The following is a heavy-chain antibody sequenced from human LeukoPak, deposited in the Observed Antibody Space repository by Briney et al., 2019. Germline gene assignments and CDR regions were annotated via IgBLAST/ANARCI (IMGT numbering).Heavy chain of an antibody. D-gene: IGHD3-22*01. CDR2: IKQDGSEK. CDR3: AKEAYYYDSSGYELDY. V-gene: IGHV3-7*01. J-gene: IGHJ4*02. Sequence: GSLRLSCAASGFTFNSYWMGWVRQAPGKGLEWVANIKQDGSEKYYVDSVKGRFTISRDNAKNSLYLQMNSLRVEDTAVYYCAKEAYYYDSSGYELDYWGQGTLVTVSS. CDR1: GFTFNSYW.